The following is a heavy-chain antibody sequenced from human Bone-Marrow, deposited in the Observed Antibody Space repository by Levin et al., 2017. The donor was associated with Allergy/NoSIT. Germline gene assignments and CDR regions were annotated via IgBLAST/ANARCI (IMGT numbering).Heavy chain of an antibody. CDR2: IIPILGIA. V-gene: IGHV1-69*04. J-gene: IGHJ4*02. CDR3: ARDGGYYDSSGYYY. Sequence: SVKVSCKASGGTFSSYTISWVRQAPGQGLEWMGRIIPILGIANYAQKFQGRVTITADKSTSTAYMELSSLRSEDTAVYYCARDGGYYDSSGYYYWGQGTLVTVSS. D-gene: IGHD3-22*01. CDR1: GGTFSSYT.